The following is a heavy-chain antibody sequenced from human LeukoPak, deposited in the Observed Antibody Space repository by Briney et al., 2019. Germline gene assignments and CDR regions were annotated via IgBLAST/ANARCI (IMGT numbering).Heavy chain of an antibody. Sequence: GASVRVSCKASGGTFSSYAISWVRQAPGQGLEWMGGIIPIFGTANYAQKLQGRVTMTTDTSTSTAYMELRSLRSDDTAVYYCARGATYGPTFDYWGQGTLVTVSS. CDR2: IIPIFGTA. CDR1: GGTFSSYA. V-gene: IGHV1-69*05. D-gene: IGHD3-10*01. J-gene: IGHJ4*02. CDR3: ARGATYGPTFDY.